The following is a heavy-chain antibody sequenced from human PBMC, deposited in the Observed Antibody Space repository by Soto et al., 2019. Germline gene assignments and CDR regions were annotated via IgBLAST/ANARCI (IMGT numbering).Heavy chain of an antibody. V-gene: IGHV1-69*06. CDR3: AREVYYYDSSGSYFDY. J-gene: IGHJ4*02. CDR2: IIPIFGTA. D-gene: IGHD3-22*01. Sequence: PSVKVSCKASGGTFSSYAISWVRQAPGQGLEWMGGIIPIFGTANYAQKFQGRVTITADKSTSTAYMELSSLRSEDTAVYYCAREVYYYDSSGSYFDYWGQGTLVTVSS. CDR1: GGTFSSYA.